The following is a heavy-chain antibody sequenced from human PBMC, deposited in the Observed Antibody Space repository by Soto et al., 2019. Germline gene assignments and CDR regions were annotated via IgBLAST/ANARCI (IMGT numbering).Heavy chain of an antibody. CDR3: AQQWLGTDYYYGMDV. J-gene: IGHJ6*02. CDR1: GGSISSSSYY. D-gene: IGHD6-19*01. Sequence: PSETLSLTCTVSGGSISSSSYYWGWIRQPPGKGLEWIGSIYYSGSTYYNPSLKSRVTISVDTSKNQFSLKLSSVTAADTAVYYCAQQWLGTDYYYGMDVWGQGTTVTVSS. V-gene: IGHV4-39*01. CDR2: IYYSGST.